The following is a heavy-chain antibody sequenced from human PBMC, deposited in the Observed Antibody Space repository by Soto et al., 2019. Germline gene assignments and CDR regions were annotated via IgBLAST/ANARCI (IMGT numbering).Heavy chain of an antibody. CDR2: IIPVLGPA. V-gene: IGHV1-69*06. Sequence: QVQLVQSGAEVKKPGSSMKVSCKASGGTFNTFAISWVRQAPGQGLEWMGGIIPVLGPAFYAPKFQGRVTITAEKSTTTAYLELSNLTSEETAVYYCARAAKRYFDYWGQGTLVTVSS. CDR1: GGTFNTFA. CDR3: ARAAKRYFDY. J-gene: IGHJ4*02.